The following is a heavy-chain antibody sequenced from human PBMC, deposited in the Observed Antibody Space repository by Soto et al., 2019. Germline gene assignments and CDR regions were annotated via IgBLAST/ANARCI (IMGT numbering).Heavy chain of an antibody. CDR3: ARDANLGFSSSWFMDY. Sequence: PGGSLSLSCAGSGFSFSSYGMHWVRQAPGKGLEWVAIVYNDGSNKYYGDSVKGRFTISRDNSRNSVFLQMNSLRADDTVVYYCARDANLGFSSSWFMDYWGQGTRVTVSS. CDR1: GFSFSSYG. CDR2: VYNDGSNK. D-gene: IGHD6-13*01. V-gene: IGHV3-33*01. J-gene: IGHJ4*02.